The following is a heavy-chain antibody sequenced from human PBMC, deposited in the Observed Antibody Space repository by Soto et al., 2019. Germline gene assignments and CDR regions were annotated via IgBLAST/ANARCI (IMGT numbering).Heavy chain of an antibody. J-gene: IGHJ4*02. CDR3: VRDSGAKLSSS. CDR1: GGTFSSYR. V-gene: IGHV1-69*13. CDR2: IVPIYRTA. D-gene: IGHD6-13*01. Sequence: GASVKVSGKASGGTFSSYRINWVRQAPGQGLEWMGGIVPIYRTADSAQEFQGRVTITADESARTAYMELRSLKSRDTAVYYCVRDSGAKLSSSWGQGTLVTVS.